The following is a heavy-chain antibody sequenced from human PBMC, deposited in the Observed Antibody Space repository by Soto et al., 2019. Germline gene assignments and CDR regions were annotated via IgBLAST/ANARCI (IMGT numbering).Heavy chain of an antibody. J-gene: IGHJ4*02. D-gene: IGHD5-12*01. CDR2: INHSGST. Sequence: QVQLQQWGAGLLKPSETLSLTCAVYGGSFSGYYWSWIRQPPGKGLEWIGEINHSGSTNYNPSLKSRVTISGDSSKNQFSLKLSSVTAADTAVYYCARGKWLRLLDYWGQGTLVTVSS. CDR1: GGSFSGYY. CDR3: ARGKWLRLLDY. V-gene: IGHV4-34*01.